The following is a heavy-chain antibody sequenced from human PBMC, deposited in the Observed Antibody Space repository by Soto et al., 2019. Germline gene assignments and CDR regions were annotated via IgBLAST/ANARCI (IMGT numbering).Heavy chain of an antibody. Sequence: QVQLVESGGGVVQPGRSLRLSCAASGFTFSSYGMHWVRQAPGKGLEWVAVIWYDGSNKYYADSVKGRFTISRDNSKNRLYLQMPSLGAEDTAVYYCARVDPDYYDSSGYSGTFDYWGQGTLLTVSS. CDR1: GFTFSSYG. CDR3: ARVDPDYYDSSGYSGTFDY. D-gene: IGHD3-22*01. V-gene: IGHV3-33*01. J-gene: IGHJ4*02. CDR2: IWYDGSNK.